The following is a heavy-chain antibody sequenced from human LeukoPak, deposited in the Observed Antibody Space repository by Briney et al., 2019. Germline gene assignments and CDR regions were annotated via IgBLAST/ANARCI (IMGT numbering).Heavy chain of an antibody. CDR3: ARDILAYSNYVFNYYYYYMDV. CDR1: GGTFSSYA. CDR2: IIPIFGTA. V-gene: IGHV1-69*05. Sequence: SVKVSCKASGGTFSSYAISWVRQAPGQGLEWMGRIIPIFGTANYAQKLQGRVTITTDESTSTAYMELSSLRSEDTAVYYCARDILAYSNYVFNYYYYYMDVWGKGTTVTVSS. J-gene: IGHJ6*03. D-gene: IGHD4-11*01.